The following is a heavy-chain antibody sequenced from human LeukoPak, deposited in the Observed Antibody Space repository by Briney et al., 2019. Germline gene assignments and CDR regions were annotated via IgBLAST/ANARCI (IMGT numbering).Heavy chain of an antibody. CDR1: GFTFSDHY. D-gene: IGHD3-22*01. J-gene: IGHJ4*02. Sequence: GGSLRLSCAASGFTFSDHYMDWVRQAPGEGLEWVCRTRNKANSYTTEYAASVKGRFTISRDDSKNSLYLQMNSLKTEDTAVYYWARAYERPYYFDYWGQGTLVTVSS. V-gene: IGHV3-72*01. CDR2: TRNKANSYTT. CDR3: ARAYERPYYFDY.